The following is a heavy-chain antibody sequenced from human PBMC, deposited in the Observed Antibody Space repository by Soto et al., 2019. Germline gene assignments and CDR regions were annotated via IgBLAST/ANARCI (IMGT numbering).Heavy chain of an antibody. V-gene: IGHV3-21*01. CDR2: ISSSSSYI. J-gene: IGHJ4*02. CDR1: GFTFSSYS. D-gene: IGHD3-16*01. CDR3: ARVSFGHLYDASGPQISVGL. Sequence: PGGSLRLSCAASGFTFSSYSMNWVRQAPGKGLEWVSSISSSSSYIYYADSVKGRFTISRDNAKNSLYLQLNSLRHEDTATYYCARVSFGHLYDASGPQISVGLWGQGTLVTVSS.